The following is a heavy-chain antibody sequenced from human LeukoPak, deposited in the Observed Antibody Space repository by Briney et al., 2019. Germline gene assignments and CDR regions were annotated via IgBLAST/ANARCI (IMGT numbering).Heavy chain of an antibody. J-gene: IGHJ4*02. CDR2: ISSTSTYI. V-gene: IGHV3-21*01. CDR3: ARGGFGELY. D-gene: IGHD3-10*01. CDR1: GFTFSSYS. Sequence: GSLRLSCAASGFTFSSYSMNWVGQAPRKGLEWVSSISSTSTYIHYADSVKGRFTISKDNAKNSLYLQVNSLRAEDTAVYYCARGGFGELYWGQGTLVTVSS.